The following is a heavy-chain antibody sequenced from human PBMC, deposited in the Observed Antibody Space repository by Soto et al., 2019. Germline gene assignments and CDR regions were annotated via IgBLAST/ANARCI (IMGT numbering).Heavy chain of an antibody. V-gene: IGHV3-9*01. D-gene: IGHD2-2*01. Sequence: PGGSQRLSCVGSGFSFDDYGIHWVRQLPGKGLEWLSGVNWSGKTLGYAESVKGRFTISRDNAENSLHLQMNSLRPEDTALYFCTKDTSPAAELDYYNYYGMDAWGQGTTVTVSS. CDR2: VNWSGKTL. CDR3: TKDTSPAAELDYYNYYGMDA. J-gene: IGHJ6*02. CDR1: GFSFDDYG.